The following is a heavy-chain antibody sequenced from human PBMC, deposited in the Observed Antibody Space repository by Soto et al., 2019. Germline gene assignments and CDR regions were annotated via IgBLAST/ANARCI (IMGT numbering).Heavy chain of an antibody. V-gene: IGHV4-30-2*01. Sequence: SETLSLTCAVSGGSISSGGYSWSWIRQPPGKGLEWIGYIYHSGSTNYNPSLKSRVTISLDTSKNQFSLKLTSVTAADTAVYYCARLGAYYQSLDPWGQGTVVTVSS. CDR3: ARLGAYYQSLDP. D-gene: IGHD2-21*01. J-gene: IGHJ5*02. CDR1: GGSISSGGYS. CDR2: IYHSGST.